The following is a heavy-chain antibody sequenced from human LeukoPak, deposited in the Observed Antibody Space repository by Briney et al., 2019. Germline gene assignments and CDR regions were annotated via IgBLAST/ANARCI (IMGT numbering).Heavy chain of an antibody. V-gene: IGHV4-4*07. D-gene: IGHD4-17*01. J-gene: IGHJ6*03. CDR1: GGSISSYY. CDR2: IYTSGST. CDR3: ARDSRDYGDYGRSYYYYMDV. Sequence: SETLSLTCTVSGGSISSYYWSWIRQPAGKGLEWIGRIYTSGSTDYNPSLKSRVTMSVDTSKNQFSLKLSSVTAADTAVYYCARDSRDYGDYGRSYYYYMDVWGKGTTVTISS.